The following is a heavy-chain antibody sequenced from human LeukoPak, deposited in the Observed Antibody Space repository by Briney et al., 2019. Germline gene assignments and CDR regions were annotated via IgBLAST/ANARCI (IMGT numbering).Heavy chain of an antibody. V-gene: IGHV4-59*12. CDR1: GGSISSYY. Sequence: PSETLPLTCTVSGGSISSYYWSWIRQPPGKGLEWIGYIHYSGSTNYNPSLKSRVTISVDTSKNQFSLKLSSVTAADTAVYYCARRNYYGSGSYTIWGQGTLVTVSS. J-gene: IGHJ4*02. D-gene: IGHD3-10*01. CDR2: IHYSGST. CDR3: ARRNYYGSGSYTI.